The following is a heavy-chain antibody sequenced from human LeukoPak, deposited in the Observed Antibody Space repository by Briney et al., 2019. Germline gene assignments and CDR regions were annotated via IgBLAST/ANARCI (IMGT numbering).Heavy chain of an antibody. D-gene: IGHD3-10*01. CDR3: ARGTIGSHDY. Sequence: ASVKISCKTSGYTFISHNINWVRQATGQGLEWMGWMDPNSGNTGYAQKFQGRVTITRNTSISTAYMGLSSLRSEDTAVYYCARGTIGSHDYWGQGTLVTVSS. CDR2: MDPNSGNT. V-gene: IGHV1-8*03. J-gene: IGHJ4*02. CDR1: GYTFISHN.